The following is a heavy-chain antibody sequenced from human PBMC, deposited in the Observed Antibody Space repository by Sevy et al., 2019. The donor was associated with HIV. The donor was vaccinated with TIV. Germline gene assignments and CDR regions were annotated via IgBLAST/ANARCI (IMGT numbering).Heavy chain of an antibody. J-gene: IGHJ4*02. D-gene: IGHD4-17*01. V-gene: IGHV3-64*01. CDR3: ARVWDYGLDY. CDR1: GFTFSRNA. Sequence: GGSLRLSCAASGFTFSRNAMHWVRQVPGKGLEFVSAISSNGDSTYYANSVKGRFTISRDNSKNTLYLQMGSLRAEDMAVYYCARVWDYGLDYWGQGTLVTVS. CDR2: ISSNGDST.